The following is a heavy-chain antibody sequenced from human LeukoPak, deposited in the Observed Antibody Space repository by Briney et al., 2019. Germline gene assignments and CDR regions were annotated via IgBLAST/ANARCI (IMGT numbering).Heavy chain of an antibody. CDR3: ARPRCSSTSCYFDAFDI. CDR2: INPNSGGT. CDR1: GYTFTGYY. D-gene: IGHD2-2*01. V-gene: IGHV1-2*02. J-gene: IGHJ3*02. Sequence: GASVKVSCKASGYTFTGYYMHWVRQAPGQGLELMGWINPNSGGTNYAQKFQGRVTMTRDTSISTAYMELSRLRSDDTAVYYCARPRCSSTSCYFDAFDIWGQGTMVTVSS.